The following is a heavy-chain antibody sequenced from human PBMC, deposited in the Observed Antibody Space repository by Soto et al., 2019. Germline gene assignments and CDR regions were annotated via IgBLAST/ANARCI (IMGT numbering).Heavy chain of an antibody. Sequence: QVQLVQSGAEVKKPGASVKVSCKASGYTFTGYYMHWVRQAPGQGLEWMGWINPNSGGTNYAQKFQGGVTMTQDTSISTSYMELSGLISDDTAVYYCARGGRIQLWFAGGPYDYWGQGTLVTVSS. V-gene: IGHV1-2*02. D-gene: IGHD5-18*01. CDR2: INPNSGGT. CDR3: ARGGRIQLWFAGGPYDY. CDR1: GYTFTGYY. J-gene: IGHJ4*02.